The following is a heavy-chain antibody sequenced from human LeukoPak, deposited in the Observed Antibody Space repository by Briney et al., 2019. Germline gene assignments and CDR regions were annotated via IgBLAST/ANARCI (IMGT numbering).Heavy chain of an antibody. CDR1: GFAFSSYW. CDR3: AREGKLELRKNFDY. V-gene: IGHV3-74*01. J-gene: IGHJ4*02. CDR2: INSDGSST. Sequence: GGSLRHSCAASGFAFSSYWMHWVRQAPGKGLVWVSRINSDGSSTSYADSVKGRFTISRDNAKNSLYLQMNSLRAEDTAVYYCAREGKLELRKNFDYWGQGTLVTVSS. D-gene: IGHD1-7*01.